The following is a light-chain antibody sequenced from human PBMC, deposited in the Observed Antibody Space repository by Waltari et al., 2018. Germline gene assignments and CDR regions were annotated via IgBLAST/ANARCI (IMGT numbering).Light chain of an antibody. CDR2: GST. CDR3: QSYDTSLSVV. V-gene: IGLV1-40*01. J-gene: IGLJ3*02. Sequence: QSVLTQPPSVSGAPGQRVTISCTGSGSNIGAGYDVHWYQQLPRAAPKLLIYGSTSRPLGVPARFFSSTSGTSASLAITGLQAEDEADYYCQSYDTSLSVVFGGGTKLTVL. CDR1: GSNIGAGYD.